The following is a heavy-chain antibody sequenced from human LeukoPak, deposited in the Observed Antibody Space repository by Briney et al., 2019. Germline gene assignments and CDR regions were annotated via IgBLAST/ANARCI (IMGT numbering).Heavy chain of an antibody. Sequence: ASVKVSCKASGGTFSSYAISWVRQAPGQGLEWMGGIIPIFGTANYAQKFQGRVTITADKSTSTAYMELSSLRSEDTAVYYCARETDYGDYDRYFDYWGQGTLVTVSS. V-gene: IGHV1-69*06. CDR3: ARETDYGDYDRYFDY. J-gene: IGHJ4*02. D-gene: IGHD4-17*01. CDR2: IIPIFGTA. CDR1: GGTFSSYA.